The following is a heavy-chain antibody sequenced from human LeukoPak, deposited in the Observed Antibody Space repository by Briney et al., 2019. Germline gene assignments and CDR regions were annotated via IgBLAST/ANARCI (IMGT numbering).Heavy chain of an antibody. CDR1: GYTFTSYG. CDR2: ISAYNGNT. J-gene: IGHJ5*02. Sequence: GASVKVSCKASGYTFTSYGISWVRQAPGQGLEWMGWISAYNGNTNYAQKLQGRVTMTTDTSTSTAYMELRSLRSDDTAVYYCARAYSSGWCRRCHNWFDPWGQGTLVTVSS. CDR3: ARAYSSGWCRRCHNWFDP. D-gene: IGHD6-19*01. V-gene: IGHV1-18*01.